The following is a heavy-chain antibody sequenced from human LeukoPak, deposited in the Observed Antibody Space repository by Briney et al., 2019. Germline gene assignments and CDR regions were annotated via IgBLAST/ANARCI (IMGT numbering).Heavy chain of an antibody. CDR3: AKAGPYSSPSHFDY. CDR2: ISSSSSTI. CDR1: GFTFSSYS. J-gene: IGHJ4*02. V-gene: IGHV3-48*01. D-gene: IGHD6-13*01. Sequence: PGGSLRLSCAASGFTFSSYSMNWVRQAPGKGLEWVSYISSSSSTIYYADSVKGRFTISRDNAKNSLYLQMNSLRAEDTAVYYCAKAGPYSSPSHFDYWGRGTLVTVSS.